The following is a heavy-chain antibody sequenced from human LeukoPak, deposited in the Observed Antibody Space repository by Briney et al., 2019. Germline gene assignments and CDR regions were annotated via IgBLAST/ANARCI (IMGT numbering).Heavy chain of an antibody. CDR2: VYYDGTS. J-gene: IGHJ4*02. D-gene: IGHD5-24*01. CDR1: GGSINSHSYY. CDR3: VRHISTNTGYFDS. Sequence: SETLSLTCTVSGGSINSHSYYWGWIRQPPGKGLEWGGCVYYDGTSYSNPSLKSRVAVFVDTSRDQFSLDLSFVTAADTALYYCVRHISTNTGYFDSCGQGTLVSVSS. V-gene: IGHV4-39*01.